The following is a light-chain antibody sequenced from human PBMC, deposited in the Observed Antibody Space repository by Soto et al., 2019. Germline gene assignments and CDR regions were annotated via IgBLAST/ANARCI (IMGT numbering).Light chain of an antibody. CDR2: GAS. Sequence: EIVMTQSPATLSVSPGERATLSCRASQSVSSNLAWYQQKPGQAPRLLIYGASTTSTGVPARFSGSGSGTEFTLTISSLQSEDFAVYYCQHYENWYTFGQGTKLEIK. CDR3: QHYENWYT. V-gene: IGKV3-15*01. J-gene: IGKJ2*01. CDR1: QSVSSN.